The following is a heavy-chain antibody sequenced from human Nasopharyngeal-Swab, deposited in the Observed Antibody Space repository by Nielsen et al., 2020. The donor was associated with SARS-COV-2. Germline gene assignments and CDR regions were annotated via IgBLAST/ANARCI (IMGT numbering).Heavy chain of an antibody. Sequence: GEALKISCAASGFTFSSYAMSWVRQAQGKGLEWVTVIYSGGSSTYYADSVKGWFTISRDNSKNTLYLQMNSLRAEDTAVYYCAKEGALTIFGVVPPGGYYYYGMDVWGQGTTVTVSS. V-gene: IGHV3-23*03. D-gene: IGHD3-3*01. CDR1: GFTFSSYA. CDR2: IYSGGSST. CDR3: AKEGALTIFGVVPPGGYYYYGMDV. J-gene: IGHJ6*02.